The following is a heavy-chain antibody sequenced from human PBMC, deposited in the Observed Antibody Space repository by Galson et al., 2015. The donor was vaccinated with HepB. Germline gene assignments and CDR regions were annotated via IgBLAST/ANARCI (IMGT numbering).Heavy chain of an antibody. D-gene: IGHD3-3*01. CDR1: GYTFTSYG. J-gene: IGHJ4*02. CDR3: ARDRGYYDSRSGYRQLDY. CDR2: ISVYNGNT. V-gene: IGHV1-18*04. Sequence: SVKVSCKASGYTFTSYGISWVRQAPGQGLEWMGWISVYNGNTNYAQKLQDRVIMTTDTSTSTVYLELRSLRSDDTAVYYCARDRGYYDSRSGYRQLDYWGQGTLDTVSS.